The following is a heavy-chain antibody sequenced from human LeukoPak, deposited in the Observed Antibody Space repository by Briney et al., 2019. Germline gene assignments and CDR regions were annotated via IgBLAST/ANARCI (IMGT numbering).Heavy chain of an antibody. CDR3: ARERDFWSGSSGPSDY. CDR2: IYYSGST. Sequence: PSETLSLTCTVSGGSISSYYWSWIRQPPGKGLEWIGDIYYSGSTNYNPSLKSRVTISVDTSKNQFSLKLSSVTAADTAVYYCARERDFWSGSSGPSDYWGQGTLVTVSS. J-gene: IGHJ4*02. V-gene: IGHV4-59*12. CDR1: GGSISSYY. D-gene: IGHD3-3*01.